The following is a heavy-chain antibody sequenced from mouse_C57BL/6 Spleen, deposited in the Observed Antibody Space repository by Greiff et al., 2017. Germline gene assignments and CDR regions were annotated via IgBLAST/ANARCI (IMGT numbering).Heavy chain of an antibody. J-gene: IGHJ2*01. D-gene: IGHD2-4*01. CDR3: ARRYYDYDGGFDY. V-gene: IGHV5-17*01. Sequence: QVVESGGGLVKPGGSLKLSCAASGFTFSDYGMHWVRQAPEKGLEWVAYISSGSSTIYYADTVKGRFTISRDNAKNTLFLQMTSLRSEDTAMYYCARRYYDYDGGFDYWGQGTTLTVSS. CDR2: ISSGSSTI. CDR1: GFTFSDYG.